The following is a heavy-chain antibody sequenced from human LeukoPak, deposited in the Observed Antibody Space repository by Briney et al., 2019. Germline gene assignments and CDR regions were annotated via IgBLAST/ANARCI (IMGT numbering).Heavy chain of an antibody. J-gene: IGHJ4*02. V-gene: IGHV3-23*01. CDR2: ISGSGVST. CDR1: GFTFSGYA. Sequence: GGSLRLSCAASGFTFSGYAMSWVRQAPGNGLEWVSTISGSGVSTYYADSVKGRFTSSRDNSKNTLYLQMNNLRAEDTAVYYCAKESRYYYGSGSFSSQFDYWGQGNLVTVSS. D-gene: IGHD3-10*01. CDR3: AKESRYYYGSGSFSSQFDY.